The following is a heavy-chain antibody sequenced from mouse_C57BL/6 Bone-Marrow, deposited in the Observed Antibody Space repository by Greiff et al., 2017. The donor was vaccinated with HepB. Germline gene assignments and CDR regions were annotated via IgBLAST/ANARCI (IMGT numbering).Heavy chain of an antibody. J-gene: IGHJ1*03. CDR1: GYTFTDYE. V-gene: IGHV1-15*01. CDR2: IDPETGGT. D-gene: IGHD1-1*01. Sequence: VQLQQSGAELVRPGASVTLSCKASGYTFTDYEMHWVKQTPVHGLEWIGAIDPETGGTAYNQKFKGKAILTADKSSSTAYMELRSLTSEDSAVYYCTREGTVVARYFDVWGTGTTVTVSS. CDR3: TREGTVVARYFDV.